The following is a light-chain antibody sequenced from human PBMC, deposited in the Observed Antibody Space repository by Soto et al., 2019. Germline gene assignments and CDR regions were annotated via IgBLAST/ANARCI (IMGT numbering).Light chain of an antibody. J-gene: IGKJ5*01. Sequence: EIVMTQSPATLSVSPGERATLSCRASQSVSSYLAWYQQKPGQAPRLLIYDASNRATGIPARFSGSGSGTDFTLTITRLEPEDFALYYCQQYGGSPTTFGLGTRLEI. CDR3: QQYGGSPTT. V-gene: IGKV3-11*01. CDR2: DAS. CDR1: QSVSSY.